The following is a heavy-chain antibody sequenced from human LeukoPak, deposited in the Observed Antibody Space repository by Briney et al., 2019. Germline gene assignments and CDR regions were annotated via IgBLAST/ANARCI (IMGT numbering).Heavy chain of an antibody. Sequence: SETLSLTCTVSGYSISSGYYWGWIRQPPGKGLKWIGSISHSGSTYYNPSLKSRVTISVDTSKNQFSLKLSSLTAADTAVYYCARAGLGIATKFDPWGQGTLVTVSS. J-gene: IGHJ5*02. D-gene: IGHD6-13*01. CDR2: ISHSGST. V-gene: IGHV4-38-2*02. CDR3: ARAGLGIATKFDP. CDR1: GYSISSGYY.